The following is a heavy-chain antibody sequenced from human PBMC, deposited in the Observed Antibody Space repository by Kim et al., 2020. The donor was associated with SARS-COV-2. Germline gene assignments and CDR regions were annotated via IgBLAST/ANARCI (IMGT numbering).Heavy chain of an antibody. D-gene: IGHD1-1*01. CDR3: ARDGGRTGTTSYYYYYYMDV. V-gene: IGHV3-21*01. CDR2: ISSSSSYI. Sequence: GGSLRLSCAASGFTFSSYSMNWVRQAPGKGLEWVSSISSSSSYIYYADSVKGRFTISRDNAKNSLYLQMNSLRAEDTAVYYCARDGGRTGTTSYYYYYYMDVWGKGTTVTVSS. CDR1: GFTFSSYS. J-gene: IGHJ6*03.